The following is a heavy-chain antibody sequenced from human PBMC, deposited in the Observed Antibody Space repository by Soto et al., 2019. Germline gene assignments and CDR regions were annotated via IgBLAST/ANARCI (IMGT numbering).Heavy chain of an antibody. J-gene: IGHJ6*02. D-gene: IGHD3-10*01. CDR3: ARGDRGGSGSPASYYFSGLDV. Sequence: EVKVLESGGDLVQPGESLRLSCVASGFTFSEYAMTWVRQAPGKGLDWVSSVSANGDITYYADSVKGRFTISRDNSNNTLLLQMNSLRAEDTALYYCARGDRGGSGSPASYYFSGLDVWGQGTTVIVSS. CDR1: GFTFSEYA. V-gene: IGHV3-23*01. CDR2: VSANGDIT.